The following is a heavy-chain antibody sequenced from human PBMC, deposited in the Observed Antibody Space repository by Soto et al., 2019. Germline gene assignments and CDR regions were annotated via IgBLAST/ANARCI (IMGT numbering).Heavy chain of an antibody. V-gene: IGHV1-2*04. CDR3: ARSPGGVVTAMYYFDY. CDR1: GYTFTGYY. D-gene: IGHD2-21*02. Sequence: QVQLVQSGAEVKKPGASVKVSCKASGYTFTGYYMHWVRQAPGQGLEWMGWINPNSGGTNYAQKFQGWVTMTMDTSISTAYMELSRLRSDDTAVYYCARSPGGVVTAMYYFDYWGQGTLVTVSS. J-gene: IGHJ4*02. CDR2: INPNSGGT.